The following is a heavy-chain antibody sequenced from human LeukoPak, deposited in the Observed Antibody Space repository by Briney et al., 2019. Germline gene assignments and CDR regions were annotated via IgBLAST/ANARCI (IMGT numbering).Heavy chain of an antibody. J-gene: IGHJ6*02. CDR2: ISYDGSNK. CDR3: AKDRRHIVVVSLFGMDV. D-gene: IGHD2-21*01. Sequence: PGRSLRLSCAASGFTFSSYGMHWVRQAPGKGLEWVAVISYDGSNKYYADSVKGRFTISRDNSKNTLYLQMNSLRAEDTAVYYCAKDRRHIVVVSLFGMDVWGQGTTVTVSS. CDR1: GFTFSSYG. V-gene: IGHV3-30*18.